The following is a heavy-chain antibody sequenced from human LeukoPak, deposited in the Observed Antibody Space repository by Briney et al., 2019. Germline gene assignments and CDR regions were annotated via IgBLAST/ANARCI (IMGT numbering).Heavy chain of an antibody. CDR3: MSNYLQGGYFFAY. CDR2: IYHGGNT. CDR1: GFTFGDYA. D-gene: IGHD2/OR15-2a*01. V-gene: IGHV4-38-2*02. Sequence: GSLRLSCTASGFTFGDYAMSWVRQAPGKGLEWIAIIYHGGNTYYNPSLKSRVTISMDTSKNHFSLKLSSVTAADTAVYYCMSNYLQGGYFFAYWGQGALVTVSS. J-gene: IGHJ4*02.